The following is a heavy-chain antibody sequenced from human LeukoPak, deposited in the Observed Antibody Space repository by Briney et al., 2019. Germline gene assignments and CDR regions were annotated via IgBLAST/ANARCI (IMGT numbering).Heavy chain of an antibody. CDR1: GFNFDNFA. CDR3: ARPSPPGDGYNPPDH. V-gene: IGHV3-30*04. D-gene: IGHD5-24*01. Sequence: GGSLTLSCVVSGFNFDNFAMHWVRQPLGKGLEWVAVISHDGRTKYYADTMKGRITISRDNSKNTLFLQMNNLRSEDTAVYFCARPSPPGDGYNPPDHWGQGTLVTVSS. CDR2: ISHDGRTK. J-gene: IGHJ4*02.